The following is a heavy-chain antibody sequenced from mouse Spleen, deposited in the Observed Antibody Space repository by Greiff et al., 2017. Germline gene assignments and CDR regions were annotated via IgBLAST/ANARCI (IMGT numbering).Heavy chain of an antibody. J-gene: IGHJ2*01. Sequence: VQLQQSGAELVKPGASVKLSCKASGYTFTSYWMHWVKQRPGQGLEWIGEINPSNGRTNYNEKFKSKATLTVDKSSSTAYMQLSSLTSEDSAVYYCARGRTGNYWGQGTTLTVSS. D-gene: IGHD4-1*01. CDR1: GYTFTSYW. V-gene: IGHV1S81*02. CDR3: ARGRTGNY. CDR2: INPSNGRT.